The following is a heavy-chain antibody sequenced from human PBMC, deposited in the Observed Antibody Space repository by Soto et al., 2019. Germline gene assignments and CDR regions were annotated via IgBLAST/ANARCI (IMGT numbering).Heavy chain of an antibody. CDR2: IYPGDSDT. Sequence: GESLKISCNGSVYIFTSYWIGWVRQMPGKGLEWMGIIYPGDSDTRYSPSFQGQVTISADKSISTAYLQWSSLKASDTAMYYCARPLAVAGTGNYYGMDVWGQGTTVTVSS. CDR1: VYIFTSYW. J-gene: IGHJ6*02. V-gene: IGHV5-51*01. CDR3: ARPLAVAGTGNYYGMDV. D-gene: IGHD6-19*01.